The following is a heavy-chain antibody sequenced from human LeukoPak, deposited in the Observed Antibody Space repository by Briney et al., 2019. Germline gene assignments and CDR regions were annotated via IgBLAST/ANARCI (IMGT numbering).Heavy chain of an antibody. CDR2: INPSAGGI. CDR3: ARARPDSSGWYQRPFDY. CDR1: GYSFASYF. J-gene: IGHJ4*02. D-gene: IGHD6-19*01. Sequence: ASVKVSCKASGYSFASYFMHWVRQAAGQGLEWMGIINPSAGGIDYAQKFQGRITMTRDTSTSTVYMELRSLRSEDTAVYYCARARPDSSGWYQRPFDYWGQGTLVTVSS. V-gene: IGHV1-46*01.